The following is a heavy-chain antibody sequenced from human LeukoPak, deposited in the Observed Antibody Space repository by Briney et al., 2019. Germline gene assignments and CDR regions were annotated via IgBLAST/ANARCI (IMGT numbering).Heavy chain of an antibody. CDR2: VFYNGDT. Sequence: SETLSLTCLVSGGSFYNYYWTWVRQPPGKGLEWVGNVFYNGDTKYNPSLKSRVTISVDTSKNQFSLKLSSVTAADTAVYYCARGVNDFWSGRGENNWFDPWGQGTLVTVSS. D-gene: IGHD3-3*01. V-gene: IGHV4-59*01. CDR3: ARGVNDFWSGRGENNWFDP. CDR1: GGSFYNYY. J-gene: IGHJ5*02.